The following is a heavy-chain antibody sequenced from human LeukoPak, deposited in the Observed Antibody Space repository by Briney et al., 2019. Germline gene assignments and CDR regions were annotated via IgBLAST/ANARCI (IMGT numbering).Heavy chain of an antibody. Sequence: ASVTVSCKASGGTFSSYAISWVRQAPGQGLEWMGRIIPMLGIANYAQKFQGRITITADKSTSTAYMELNSLRSEDTAVYYCARYCSSTSCSFDYWGQGTLVTVSS. V-gene: IGHV1-69*04. D-gene: IGHD2-2*01. CDR1: GGTFSSYA. J-gene: IGHJ4*02. CDR2: IIPMLGIA. CDR3: ARYCSSTSCSFDY.